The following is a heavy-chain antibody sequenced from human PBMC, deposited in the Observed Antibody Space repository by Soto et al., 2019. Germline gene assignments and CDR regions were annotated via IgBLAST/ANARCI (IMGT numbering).Heavy chain of an antibody. V-gene: IGHV1-3*01. CDR2: INAGNGNT. Sequence: ASVKVSCKASGYTFTSYDMHWVRQAPGQRLEWMGWINAGNGNTKYSQKFQGRVTITRDTSASTAYMELSSLRSEDTAVYYCARAQYYYDSSGYYSIDPWGQGTLVTVSS. J-gene: IGHJ5*02. CDR1: GYTFTSYD. CDR3: ARAQYYYDSSGYYSIDP. D-gene: IGHD3-22*01.